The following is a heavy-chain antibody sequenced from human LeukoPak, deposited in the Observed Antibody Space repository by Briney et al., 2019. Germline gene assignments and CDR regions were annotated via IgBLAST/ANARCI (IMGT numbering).Heavy chain of an antibody. D-gene: IGHD5-24*01. CDR3: ASGKSRDLSFDY. CDR2: IYSGGST. Sequence: GGSLRLSCAASGFTVSSNYMSWVRQAPGKGLEWVSVIYSGGSTYYADSVKGRLTISRHNSKNTLYLQMNSLRAEDTAVYYCASGKSRDLSFDYWGQGTLVTVSS. J-gene: IGHJ4*02. CDR1: GFTVSSNY. V-gene: IGHV3-53*04.